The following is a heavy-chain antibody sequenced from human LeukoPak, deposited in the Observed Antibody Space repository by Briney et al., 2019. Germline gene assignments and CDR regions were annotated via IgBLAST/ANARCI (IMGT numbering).Heavy chain of an antibody. CDR1: GFTFSSYG. CDR2: IWYDGSRK. D-gene: IGHD5-24*01. Sequence: GGSLRLSCAASGFTFSSYGMHWVRQAPGKGLEWVAVIWYDGSRKYYADSVKGRFTISRDNSKNTLYLQMNSLRSEDTAVYYCARGRGGDGYNWLCYFDYWGQGTLVTVSS. J-gene: IGHJ4*02. CDR3: ARGRGGDGYNWLCYFDY. V-gene: IGHV3-33*01.